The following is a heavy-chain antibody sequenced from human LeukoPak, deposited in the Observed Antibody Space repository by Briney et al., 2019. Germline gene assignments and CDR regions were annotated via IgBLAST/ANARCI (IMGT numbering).Heavy chain of an antibody. CDR2: IYRSGST. CDR1: GYSISNGYY. CDR3: ARRHSSGWFHY. Sequence: PSETLSLTCTVSGYSISNGYYWDWIRQPPGRGLEWIGNIYRSGSTSYNPSLKSRVTISVDTSKNQFSLKVNSVTAADTAVYYCARRHSSGWFHYWGQGTLVTVSS. J-gene: IGHJ4*02. V-gene: IGHV4-38-2*02. D-gene: IGHD6-19*01.